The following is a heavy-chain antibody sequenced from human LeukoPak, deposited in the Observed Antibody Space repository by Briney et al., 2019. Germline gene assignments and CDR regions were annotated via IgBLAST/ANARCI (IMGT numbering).Heavy chain of an antibody. CDR3: ARDQNTVATAPFDY. D-gene: IGHD4-17*01. Sequence: SETLSLTCTVSGDSINSRDYFWGWIRQHPGKGLEWIGSIAHTGATYYSPSLESRITISVDTSKNQFSLKLNSVTAADTAVYSCARDQNTVATAPFDYWGLGTLVTVSS. CDR1: GDSINSRDYF. V-gene: IGHV4-31*03. J-gene: IGHJ4*02. CDR2: IAHTGAT.